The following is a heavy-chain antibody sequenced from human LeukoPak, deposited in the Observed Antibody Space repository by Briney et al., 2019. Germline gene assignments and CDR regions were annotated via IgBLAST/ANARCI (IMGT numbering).Heavy chain of an antibody. V-gene: IGHV3-48*01. CDR1: GFSSSTYN. D-gene: IGHD6-19*01. Sequence: GGSLRLSCAASGFSSSTYNMNWVRQAPGKGLEWVSYISSSSSAIYYADSVKGRFTISRDNAKNSLYLQMNTLRAEDTAVHYCSRDGRSVGYGSGWPGWGPNFDYWGKGALVTVSS. CDR3: SRDGRSVGYGSGWPGWGPNFDY. J-gene: IGHJ4*02. CDR2: ISSSSSAI.